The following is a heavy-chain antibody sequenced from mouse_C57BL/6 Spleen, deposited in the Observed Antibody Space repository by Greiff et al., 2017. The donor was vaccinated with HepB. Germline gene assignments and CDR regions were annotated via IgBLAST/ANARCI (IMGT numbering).Heavy chain of an antibody. J-gene: IGHJ2*01. V-gene: IGHV5-16*01. Sequence: EVHLVESEGGLVQPGRSMKLSCTASGFTFSDYYMAWVRQVPEKGLEWVANINYDGSSTYYLDSLKSRFIISRDNAKNILYLQMSSLKSEDTATYYCARGVYGHYFDYWGQGTTLTVSS. CDR1: GFTFSDYY. CDR3: ARGVYGHYFDY. D-gene: IGHD2-10*02. CDR2: INYDGSST.